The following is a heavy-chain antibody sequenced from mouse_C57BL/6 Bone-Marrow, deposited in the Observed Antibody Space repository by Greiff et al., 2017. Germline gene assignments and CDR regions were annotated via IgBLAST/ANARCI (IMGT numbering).Heavy chain of an antibody. J-gene: IGHJ4*01. D-gene: IGHD2-5*01. V-gene: IGHV2-9-1*01. CDR1: GFSLTSYA. Sequence: QVTLKESGPGLVAPSQSLSITCTVSGFSLTSYAISWVRQPPGKGLEWLGLIWTGGGTNSNSALKSRLSISTDNSKSQFVLKMNSLRTDDTARYYCARAYSNYNAMDYWGQGTSATVSS. CDR2: IWTGGGT. CDR3: ARAYSNYNAMDY.